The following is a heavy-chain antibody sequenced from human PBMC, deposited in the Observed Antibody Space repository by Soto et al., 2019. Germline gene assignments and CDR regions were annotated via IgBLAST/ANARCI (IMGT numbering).Heavy chain of an antibody. J-gene: IGHJ4*02. CDR1: GFTVSSNY. V-gene: IGHV3-66*01. CDR3: ARGKAPHWRVFDY. Sequence: EVQLVESGGGLVQPGGSLRLSCAASGFTVSSNYMNWVRQAPGKGLEWVSVIYSGGSTYYADSVKGRFTISRDNSKNTLYLQMNSLRAEDTAVYYCARGKAPHWRVFDYWGQGTLVTVSS. CDR2: IYSGGST.